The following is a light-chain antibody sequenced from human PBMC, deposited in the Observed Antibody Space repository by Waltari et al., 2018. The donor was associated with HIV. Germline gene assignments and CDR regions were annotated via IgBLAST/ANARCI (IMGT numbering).Light chain of an antibody. V-gene: IGKV2-28*01. CDR3: MQARLTPWT. J-gene: IGKJ1*01. Sequence: IVMTQSPLSLPVTPGEPASISCRSSQSLKHSNGNVYLYWYLQRPGQSPQLLIYFASDFTLKISRVEAEDFGVYYCMQARLTPWTFGQGTRV. CDR1: QSLKHSNGNVY. CDR2: FAS.